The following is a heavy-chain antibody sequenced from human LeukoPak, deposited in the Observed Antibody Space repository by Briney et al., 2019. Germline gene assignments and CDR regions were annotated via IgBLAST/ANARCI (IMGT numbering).Heavy chain of an antibody. CDR2: ISSDGGGS. CDR3: ARALQDYGDYVDAFDI. V-gene: IGHV3-64*01. D-gene: IGHD4-17*01. Sequence: GGSLRLSCAASGFTFSSHTMYWVRQAPGKGPEYVSGISSDGGGSYYANSVKGRFTISRDNSKNMLYLQMGSLRAEDTAVYYCARALQDYGDYVDAFDIWGQGTMVTVSS. J-gene: IGHJ3*02. CDR1: GFTFSSHT.